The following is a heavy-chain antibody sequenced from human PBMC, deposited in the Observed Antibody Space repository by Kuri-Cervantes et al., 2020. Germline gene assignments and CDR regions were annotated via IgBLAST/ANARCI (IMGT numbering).Heavy chain of an antibody. CDR2: INTNTGNP. V-gene: IGHV7-4-1*02. Sequence: ASVKVSCKASGYSFTSYEINWVRQAPGQGLEWMGWINTNTGNPTYAQGFTGRFVFSLDTSVSTAYLQISSLKAEDTAVYYCAITPRLAHSYYDILTGGKTDAFDIWGQGTMVTVSS. J-gene: IGHJ3*02. CDR3: AITPRLAHSYYDILTGGKTDAFDI. CDR1: GYSFTSYE. D-gene: IGHD3-9*01.